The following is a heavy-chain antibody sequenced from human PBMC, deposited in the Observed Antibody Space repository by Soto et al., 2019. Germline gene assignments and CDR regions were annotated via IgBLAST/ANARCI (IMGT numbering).Heavy chain of an antibody. CDR1: GGSISSGAYY. CDR2: IYYSGST. Sequence: QVQLQESGPGLVKPSQTLSLTCTVSGGSISSGAYYWGWIRQHPGKGLEWIGYIYYSGSTYYNPSLKSRVTISVDTSKNQFSLKLSSVTAADTAVYYCARDGLWFGEFHYGMDVWGQGTTVTVSS. D-gene: IGHD3-10*01. CDR3: ARDGLWFGEFHYGMDV. V-gene: IGHV4-31*03. J-gene: IGHJ6*02.